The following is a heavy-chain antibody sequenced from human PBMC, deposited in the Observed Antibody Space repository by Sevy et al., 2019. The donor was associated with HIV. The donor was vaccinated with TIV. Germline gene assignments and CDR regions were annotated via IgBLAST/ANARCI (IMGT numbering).Heavy chain of an antibody. D-gene: IGHD5-18*01. CDR3: AKGRSGGYSHGTVTWVFDL. CDR2: ITWDSGDA. Sequence: GGSLRLSCAASGLTFADYSMHWVRQAPGKGLEWVSMITWDSGDAYYAKSVECGLTISRDNSKYSLHLQMNSLRPVGSGLDYCAKGRSGGYSHGTVTWVFDLWGPRTLVTVSS. CDR1: GLTFADYS. V-gene: IGHV3-43D*03. J-gene: IGHJ4*02.